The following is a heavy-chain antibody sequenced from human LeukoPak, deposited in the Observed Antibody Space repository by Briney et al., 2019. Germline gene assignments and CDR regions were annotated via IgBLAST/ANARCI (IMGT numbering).Heavy chain of an antibody. CDR2: ISSSGSTI. CDR3: ARDGWGGYPDY. V-gene: IGHV3-48*03. J-gene: IGHJ4*02. CDR1: GFTFSSYE. Sequence: GRSLRLSCAASGFTFSSYEMNWVRQAPGKGLEWVSYISSSGSTIYYADSVKGRFTISRDNAKNSLYLQMNSLRAEDTAVYYCARDGWGGYPDYWGQGTLVTVSS. D-gene: IGHD6-19*01.